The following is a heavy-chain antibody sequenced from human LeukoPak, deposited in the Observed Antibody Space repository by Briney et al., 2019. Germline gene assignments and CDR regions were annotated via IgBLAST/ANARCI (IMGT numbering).Heavy chain of an antibody. CDR3: ARLDRGINAAHFDY. CDR2: ISYSGST. CDR1: GGSINSYY. J-gene: IGHJ4*02. Sequence: PSETLSLTCTVSGGSINSYYWSWVRQPPGKGLEWIGIISYSGSTYYNPSLKSRVTTSVDTSKNQFSLKLSSVTAADTAVYYCARLDRGINAAHFDYWGQGTLVTVSS. D-gene: IGHD6-25*01. V-gene: IGHV4-59*04.